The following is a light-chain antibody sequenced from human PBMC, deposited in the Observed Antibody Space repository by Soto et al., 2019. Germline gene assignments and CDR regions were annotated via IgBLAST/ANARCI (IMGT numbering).Light chain of an antibody. J-gene: IGKJ4*01. V-gene: IGKV1-13*02. CDR3: QQFNSYPLT. CDR2: DAS. CDR1: QGISRA. Sequence: AIQLTQSPSSLSASVGDRVTITCRASQGISRALARYQQKPGKAPKLLIYDASSMESGVPSRFSGSGSGTDFTLTISSLQPEDVATYYCQQFNSYPLTFGGGTKVEIK.